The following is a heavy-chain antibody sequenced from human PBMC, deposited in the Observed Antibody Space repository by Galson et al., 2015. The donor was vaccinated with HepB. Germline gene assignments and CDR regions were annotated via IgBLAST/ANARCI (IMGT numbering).Heavy chain of an antibody. Sequence: SVKVSCKVSGYTFATYAIHWARQAPGQRLEWMAWINLDNGNTKYSEKFQGRFTVSWDTSATTAYMEMSDLRSEDTAVYYCARGTEFFDFWGQGTLVAVSS. J-gene: IGHJ4*02. CDR2: INLDNGNT. CDR1: GYTFATYA. CDR3: ARGTEFFDF. V-gene: IGHV1-3*01.